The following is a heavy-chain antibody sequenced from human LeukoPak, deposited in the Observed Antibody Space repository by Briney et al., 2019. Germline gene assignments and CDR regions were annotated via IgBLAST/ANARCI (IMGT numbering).Heavy chain of an antibody. J-gene: IGHJ4*02. CDR2: IYRSGGT. Sequence: GGSLRLSCAASGFTVSNNYMMWVRQAPGKGLEWVSDIYRSGGTNYADFVKGRFTISRDTSKNTLYLQMNSLRAEDTAVYYCAKDYLVGANSFDYWGQGTLVTVSS. V-gene: IGHV3-53*01. D-gene: IGHD1-26*01. CDR3: AKDYLVGANSFDY. CDR1: GFTVSNNY.